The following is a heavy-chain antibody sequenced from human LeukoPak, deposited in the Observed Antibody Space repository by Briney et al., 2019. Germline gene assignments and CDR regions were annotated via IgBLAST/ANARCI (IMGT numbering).Heavy chain of an antibody. CDR3: ATPDLRNCSGGSCYYFDY. V-gene: IGHV4-39*01. CDR1: GGSISSSSYY. J-gene: IGHJ4*02. CDR2: IFHSGST. Sequence: PSETLSLTCSVSGGSISSSSYYWGWIRQPPGKGLEWIGSIFHSGSTYHNPSLKSRVTISVGTSKNQFSLKLRSVTAADTAVYYCATPDLRNCSGGSCYYFDYWGQGTLVTVSS. D-gene: IGHD2-15*01.